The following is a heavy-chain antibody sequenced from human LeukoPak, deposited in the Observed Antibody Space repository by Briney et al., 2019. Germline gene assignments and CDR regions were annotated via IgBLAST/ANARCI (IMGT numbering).Heavy chain of an antibody. CDR2: IYHSGST. Sequence: SETLSLTCAVSGGSISSGGYSWSWIRQPPGEGLEWIGYIYHSGSTYYNPSLKSRVTISVDRSKNQFSLKLSSVTAAGTAVYYCARSSGDETEYYFDYWGQGTLVTVSS. V-gene: IGHV4-30-2*01. CDR1: GGSISSGGYS. CDR3: ARSSGDETEYYFDY. J-gene: IGHJ4*02. D-gene: IGHD5-12*01.